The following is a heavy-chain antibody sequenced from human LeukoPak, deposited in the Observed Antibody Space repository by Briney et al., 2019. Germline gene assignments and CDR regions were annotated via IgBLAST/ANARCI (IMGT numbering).Heavy chain of an antibody. V-gene: IGHV3-48*01. Sequence: PGGSLRLSCAASGFTFSSYSMNWVRQAPGKGLEWVSYISSSSSTIYYADYVKGRFTISRDNAKNTLYLQMSSLRAEDTAVYYCARGSRILDYWGQGTLVTVSS. CDR1: GFTFSSYS. J-gene: IGHJ4*02. CDR2: ISSSSSTI. CDR3: ARGSRILDY.